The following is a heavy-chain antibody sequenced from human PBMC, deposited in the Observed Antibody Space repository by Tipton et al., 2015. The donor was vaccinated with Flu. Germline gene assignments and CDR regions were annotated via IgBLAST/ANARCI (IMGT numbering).Heavy chain of an antibody. V-gene: IGHV1-2*06. J-gene: IGHJ6*02. CDR1: GNIFTGYY. D-gene: IGHD2-8*01. Sequence: QLVQSGAEVKKPGASVKVSCKASGNIFTGYYVHWVRQAPGQGLEWMGRMNPKNADRDYAQNFQGRITVTRDTSVNTDYMELSRLTFDDTAVYYCAIPNGGPYSDDYYGMAVWGQGTTVTVS. CDR3: AIPNGGPYSDDYYGMAV. CDR2: MNPKNADR.